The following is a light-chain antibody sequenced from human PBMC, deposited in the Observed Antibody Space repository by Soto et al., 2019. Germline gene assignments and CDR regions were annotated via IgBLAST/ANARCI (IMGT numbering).Light chain of an antibody. CDR1: SSDVGSYNY. CDR3: SSYTSSRTVV. CDR2: EVT. Sequence: QSALTQAASVSGSPGQSITISCTGTSSDVGSYNYVSWYQQHPGKAPKVMIYEVTYRPSGVSNRFSGSKSGNTASLTISGLQAEDEADYYCSSYTSSRTVVFGGGTKLTVL. V-gene: IGLV2-14*01. J-gene: IGLJ2*01.